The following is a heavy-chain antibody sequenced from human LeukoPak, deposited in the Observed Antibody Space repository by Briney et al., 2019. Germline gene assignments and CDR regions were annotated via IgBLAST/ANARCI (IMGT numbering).Heavy chain of an antibody. V-gene: IGHV4-34*01. D-gene: IGHD6-6*01. J-gene: IGHJ6*03. Sequence: SETLSLTCAVYGGSFSGYYWSWIRQPPGKGLEWIGEINHSGSTNYNPSLKSRVTISVDTSKNQFSLKLSSVTAADTAVYYCARDGKAARPNYYYYMDVWGKGTTVTVSS. CDR2: INHSGST. CDR1: GGSFSGYY. CDR3: ARDGKAARPNYYYYMDV.